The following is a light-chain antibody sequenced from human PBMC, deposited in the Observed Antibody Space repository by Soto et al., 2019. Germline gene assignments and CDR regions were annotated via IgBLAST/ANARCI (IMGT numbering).Light chain of an antibody. V-gene: IGLV8-61*01. J-gene: IGLJ2*01. Sequence: QTVVTQEPSFSVSPGGTVTLTCGLNSGSVSTSYYPSWYQQTPGQAPRTLIYSTNTRSSGVPDRFSGSILGNKAALSITGAQADDESDYYCVLYVGSGISVFGGWTKLTVL. CDR2: STN. CDR3: VLYVGSGISV. CDR1: SGSVSTSYY.